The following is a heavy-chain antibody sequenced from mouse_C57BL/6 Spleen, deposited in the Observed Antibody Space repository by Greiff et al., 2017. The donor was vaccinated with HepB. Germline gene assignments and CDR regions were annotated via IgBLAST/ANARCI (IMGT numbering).Heavy chain of an antibody. CDR2: IDPEDGDT. D-gene: IGHD2-3*01. CDR3: TTLDGYSLLWYFDV. V-gene: IGHV14-1*01. J-gene: IGHJ1*03. Sequence: VQLQQSGAELVRPGASVKLSCTASGFNIKDYYMHWVKQRPEQGLEWIGRIDPEDGDTEYAPKFQGKATMTADTSSNTAYLQLSSLTSEDTSVYYCTTLDGYSLLWYFDVWGTGTTVTVSS. CDR1: GFNIKDYY.